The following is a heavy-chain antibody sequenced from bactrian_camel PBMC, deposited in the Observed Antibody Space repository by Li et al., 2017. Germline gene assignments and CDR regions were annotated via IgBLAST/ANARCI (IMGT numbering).Heavy chain of an antibody. CDR3: AAGGGGVAGECIAWEDDYAY. CDR2: IDSGGST. CDR1: GYTDSSYC. J-gene: IGHJ4*01. Sequence: HVQLVESGGGSVQAGGFLRLTCSASGYTDSSYCLGWFRQPPGKQREGVATIDSGGSTSYFESVKGRFTVSKDNAKNTLYLRMNSLKPDDTGMYYCAAGGGGVAGECIAWEDDYAYWGQGTQVTV. V-gene: IGHV3S53*01. D-gene: IGHD6*01.